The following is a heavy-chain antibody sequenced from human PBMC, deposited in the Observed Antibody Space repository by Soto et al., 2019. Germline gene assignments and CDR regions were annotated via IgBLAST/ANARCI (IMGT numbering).Heavy chain of an antibody. CDR2: IYHNGIT. J-gene: IGHJ6*02. CDR1: GASISRGGSS. CDR3: ARGLAVRGSYGLDV. Sequence: SETLSLTCAVSGASISRGGSSWSWIRQAPGTGLEWIGCIYHNGITNYNPSLKSRVTISVDKSQNQFSLSLNFVTAADTAVYYCARGLAVRGSYGLDVWGQGTTVTVSS. V-gene: IGHV4-30-2*01. D-gene: IGHD3-10*01.